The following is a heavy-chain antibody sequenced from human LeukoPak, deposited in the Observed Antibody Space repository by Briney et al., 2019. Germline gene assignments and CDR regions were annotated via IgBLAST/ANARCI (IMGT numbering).Heavy chain of an antibody. CDR2: MNPNSGNT. D-gene: IGHD5-12*01. CDR1: GYTFTSYD. V-gene: IGHV1-8*01. CDR3: ARGLRSGYSGYDWIDY. J-gene: IGHJ4*02. Sequence: ASVKVSCKASGYTFTSYDINWVRQATGQGLEWMGWMNPNSGNTGYAQKFQGRVTMTRNTSISTAYMELSSLRSEDTAVYYCARGLRSGYSGYDWIDYWGQGTLVTVSS.